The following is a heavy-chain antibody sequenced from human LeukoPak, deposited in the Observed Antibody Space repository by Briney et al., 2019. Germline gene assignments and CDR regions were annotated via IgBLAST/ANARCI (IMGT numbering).Heavy chain of an antibody. CDR3: ATVASVVPAARKRNWFDP. CDR2: FDPEDGET. Sequence: ASVKVSCKAAGYTFTGYYIHWVRQAPGKGLEWMGGFDPEDGETIYAQKFQGRVTMTEDTSTDTAYMELSSLRSEDTAVYYCATVASVVPAARKRNWFDPWGQGTLVTVSS. D-gene: IGHD2-2*01. J-gene: IGHJ5*02. V-gene: IGHV1-24*01. CDR1: GYTFTGYY.